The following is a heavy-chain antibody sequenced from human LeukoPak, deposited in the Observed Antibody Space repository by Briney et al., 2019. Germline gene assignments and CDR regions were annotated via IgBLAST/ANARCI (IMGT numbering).Heavy chain of an antibody. D-gene: IGHD1-14*01. CDR2: INHSGST. CDR1: GGSFSGYY. J-gene: IGHJ6*04. V-gene: IGHV4-34*01. CDR3: ARPGGVSGMDV. Sequence: SETLSLTCAVYGGSFSGYYWSWIRQPPGKGLEWIGEINHSGSTNYNPSLKSRVPISVDTSKNQFSLKLSSVTAADTAVYYCARPGGVSGMDVWGKGTTVTVSS.